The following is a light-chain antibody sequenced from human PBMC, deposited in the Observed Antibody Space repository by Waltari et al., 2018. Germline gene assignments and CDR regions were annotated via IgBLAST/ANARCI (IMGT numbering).Light chain of an antibody. J-gene: IGLJ1*01. CDR1: SSDVGGYNY. Sequence: QSALTQPRSVSGSPGQSVTISCIGTSSDVGGYNYVSWYQQYPGKAPKLVIYDVNKRPSGFPVRFSCSKSGNTASLTISVLQAEDEADYYCCSYAGSSTFYVFVSGTEVTV. CDR3: CSYAGSSTFYV. V-gene: IGLV2-11*01. CDR2: DVN.